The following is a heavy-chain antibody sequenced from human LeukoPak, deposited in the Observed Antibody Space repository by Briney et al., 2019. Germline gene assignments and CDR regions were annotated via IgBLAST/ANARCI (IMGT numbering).Heavy chain of an antibody. CDR2: ISGSGGST. D-gene: IGHD2-2*03. V-gene: IGHV3-23*01. Sequence: GGSLRLSCAASGFTFSSYAMSWVRQAPGKGLEWVSAISGSGGSTYYADSVKGRFTISRDNSKNTLYLQMNGLRAEDTAVYYCAKGGYCSSTSCYYDFDYWGQGTLVTVSS. J-gene: IGHJ4*02. CDR1: GFTFSSYA. CDR3: AKGGYCSSTSCYYDFDY.